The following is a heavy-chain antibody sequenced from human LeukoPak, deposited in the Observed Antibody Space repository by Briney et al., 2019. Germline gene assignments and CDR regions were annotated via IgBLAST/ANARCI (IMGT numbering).Heavy chain of an antibody. V-gene: IGHV1-69*06. Sequence: SVKVSCKASGGTFSSYAISWVRQAPGQGLEWMGGIIPIFGTANYAQKFQGRVTITADKSTSTAYMELSSLRSEDTAVYYCARYYSGWYYFDYWGQGTLVTVSS. J-gene: IGHJ4*02. CDR3: ARYYSGWYYFDY. D-gene: IGHD6-19*01. CDR2: IIPIFGTA. CDR1: GGTFSSYA.